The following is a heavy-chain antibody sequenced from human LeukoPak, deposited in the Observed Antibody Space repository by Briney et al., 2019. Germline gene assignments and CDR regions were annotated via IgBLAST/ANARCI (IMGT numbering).Heavy chain of an antibody. Sequence: PGGSLRLSCAASGFTVNYNYMSWVRRAPGKGLQWVSAISGSGGSTYYADSVKGRFTISRDNSKNTLYLQMNSLRAEDTALYYCAKDYGPLSSYWGQGTLVTVSS. D-gene: IGHD4-17*01. CDR3: AKDYGPLSSY. J-gene: IGHJ4*02. CDR1: GFTVNYNY. CDR2: ISGSGGST. V-gene: IGHV3-23*01.